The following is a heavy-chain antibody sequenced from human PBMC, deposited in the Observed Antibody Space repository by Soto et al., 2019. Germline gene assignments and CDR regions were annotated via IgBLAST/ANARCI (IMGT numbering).Heavy chain of an antibody. Sequence: QVQLQESGPGLVKPSETLSLTCTVSGGSINNYYWSWIRQPPGKGLEWIGYIYYSGSTNYNPSLKRRXPXSXXTSKSQFSLKLSSVTAADTAVYYCARRPAAEAFDIWSQGTMVTVSS. J-gene: IGHJ3*02. V-gene: IGHV4-59*08. CDR3: ARRPAAEAFDI. CDR2: IYYSGST. D-gene: IGHD6-13*01. CDR1: GGSINNYY.